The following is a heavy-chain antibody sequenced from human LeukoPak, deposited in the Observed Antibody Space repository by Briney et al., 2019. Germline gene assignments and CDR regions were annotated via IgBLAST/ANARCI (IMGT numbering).Heavy chain of an antibody. Sequence: GGSLRLSCAASGFTFSSYAMRWVRQAPGKGLEWVSGISNNGGATYYADSVGGRFTISRDNSKNTLYLQMNSLRAGDTAIYYCAKVCGTDYFDYWGQGTLVTVSS. J-gene: IGHJ4*02. V-gene: IGHV3-23*01. D-gene: IGHD3-16*01. CDR1: GFTFSSYA. CDR3: AKVCGTDYFDY. CDR2: ISNNGGAT.